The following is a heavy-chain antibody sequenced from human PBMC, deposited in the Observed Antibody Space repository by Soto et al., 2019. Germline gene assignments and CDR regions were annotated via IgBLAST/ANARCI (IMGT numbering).Heavy chain of an antibody. CDR3: ARNGVVPAANEYYMDV. D-gene: IGHD2-2*01. CDR1: GYTFTSYG. Sequence: ASVKVSCKASGYTFTSYGISWVRQAPGQGLEWMGWISAYSGNTNYAQKLQGRVTMTTDTSTSTAYMELRRLRSDDTAVYYCARNGVVPAANEYYMDVWGKGTTVTVSS. CDR2: ISAYSGNT. J-gene: IGHJ6*03. V-gene: IGHV1-18*01.